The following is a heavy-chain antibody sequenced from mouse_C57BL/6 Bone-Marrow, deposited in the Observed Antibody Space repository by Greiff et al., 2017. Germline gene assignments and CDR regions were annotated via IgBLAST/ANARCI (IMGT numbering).Heavy chain of an antibody. CDR3: TRTPITTVVATEWYFDV. J-gene: IGHJ1*03. V-gene: IGHV1-15*01. D-gene: IGHD1-1*01. CDR1: GYTFTDYE. CDR2: IDPETGGT. Sequence: VQLQQSGAELVRPGASVTLSCKASGYTFTDYEMHWVKQTPVHGLEWIGAIDPETGGTAYNQKFKGKAILTADKSSSTAYMELRSLTSEESAVYYCTRTPITTVVATEWYFDVWGTGTTVTVSS.